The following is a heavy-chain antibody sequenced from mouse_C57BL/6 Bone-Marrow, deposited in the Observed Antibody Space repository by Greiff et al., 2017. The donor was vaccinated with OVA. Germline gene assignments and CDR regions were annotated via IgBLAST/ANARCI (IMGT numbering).Heavy chain of an antibody. J-gene: IGHJ3*01. V-gene: IGHV1-82*01. D-gene: IGHD1-1*01. CDR2: IYPGDGDT. CDR1: GYAFSSSW. Sequence: QVQLQQSGPELVKPGASVKISCKASGYAFSSSWMNWVKHRPGQGLEWIGRIYPGDGDTNYNGKFKGKATLTADKSSSTAYMQLSSLTSEDSAVYFCARSGYYGSSSAWFAYWGQGTLVTVSA. CDR3: ARSGYYGSSSAWFAY.